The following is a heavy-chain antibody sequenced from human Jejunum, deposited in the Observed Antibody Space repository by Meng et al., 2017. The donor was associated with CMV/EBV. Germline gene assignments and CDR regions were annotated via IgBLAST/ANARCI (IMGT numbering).Heavy chain of an antibody. CDR2: ISSSGGST. CDR3: AKGETSGYCSSTSCFYYYGMDV. D-gene: IGHD2-2*03. Sequence: AMSLVRQAPGKGLEWVSAISSSGGSTYYADSVKGRFTISRDNYKNTLYLQMNSLRVEDSAVYYCAKGETSGYCSSTSCFYYYGMDVWGQGTTVTVSS. CDR1: A. V-gene: IGHV3-23*01. J-gene: IGHJ6*02.